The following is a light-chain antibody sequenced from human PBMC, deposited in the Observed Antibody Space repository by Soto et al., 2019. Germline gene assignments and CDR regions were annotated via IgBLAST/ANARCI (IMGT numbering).Light chain of an antibody. Sequence: IQMTQSPSSLSASVGDRVTIACRASQTVSKFVNWYQQKPGKVPTLLIFTTSTLHSGVPSRFSGSGSGTEFTLTINGLQPEDFATYYCQQTYTLPRTFAQGTKMDIK. CDR3: QQTYTLPRT. CDR1: QTVSKF. J-gene: IGKJ1*01. CDR2: TTS. V-gene: IGKV1-39*01.